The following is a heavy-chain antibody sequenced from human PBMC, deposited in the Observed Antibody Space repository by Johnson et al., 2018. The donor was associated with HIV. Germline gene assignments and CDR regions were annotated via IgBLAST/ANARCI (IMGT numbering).Heavy chain of an antibody. CDR2: IYSGGST. CDR1: SNY. D-gene: IGHD6-13*01. CDR3: ARVEGGSSSNAFDI. Sequence: VQLVESGGGLVQPGGSLRLSCVGSSNYKSWVRQAPGKGLEWVSVIYSGGSTYYADSVKGRFTISRDNSKNTLYLQMNSLRAEDTAVYYCARVEGGSSSNAFDIWGQGTVVTVSS. V-gene: IGHV3-66*02. J-gene: IGHJ3*02.